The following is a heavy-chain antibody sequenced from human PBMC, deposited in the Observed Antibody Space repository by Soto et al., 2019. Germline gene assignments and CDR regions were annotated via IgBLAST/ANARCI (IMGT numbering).Heavy chain of an antibody. CDR2: IWYDGSNN. J-gene: IGHJ4*02. D-gene: IGHD3-10*01. V-gene: IGHV3-33*01. CDR3: ARDGSGSFDY. CDR1: GFTFSSYG. Sequence: QVQLVESGGGVVQPGRSLRLSCAASGFTFSSYGMHWVRQAPGKGLEWVAVIWYDGSNNYYADSVKGRFTISRDNSKNTLYLQMNSLRAEDTAVYYCARDGSGSFDYWGQGTLVTVSS.